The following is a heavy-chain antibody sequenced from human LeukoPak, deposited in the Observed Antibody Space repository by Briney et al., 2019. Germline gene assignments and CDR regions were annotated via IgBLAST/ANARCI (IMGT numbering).Heavy chain of an antibody. CDR3: ASGYSYGKNYYYYYMDV. J-gene: IGHJ6*03. CDR1: GGSISSSSYY. V-gene: IGHV4-39*01. CDR2: IYYSGST. D-gene: IGHD5-18*01. Sequence: SETLSLTCTVSGGSISSSSYYWGWIRQPPGKGPEWIGSIYYSGSTYYNPSLKSRVTISVDTSKNQFSLKLSSVTAADTAVYYCASGYSYGKNYYYYYMDVWGKGTTVTVSS.